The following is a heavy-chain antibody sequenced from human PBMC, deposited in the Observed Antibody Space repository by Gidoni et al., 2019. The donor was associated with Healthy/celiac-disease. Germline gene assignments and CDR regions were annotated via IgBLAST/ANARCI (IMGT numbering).Heavy chain of an antibody. J-gene: IGHJ3*02. CDR3: ARDNYNAFDI. V-gene: IGHV1-2*02. CDR1: GYTFTDCY. Sequence: QVQLVQSGAEVKKPGASVKVSCTASGYTFTDCYVHWVRQAPGQGLEWMGWINPNSGGTNYAQKFQGRVTMTRDTSISTAYMQVSRLRSDDTAIYYCARDNYNAFDIWGQGTMVTVSS. D-gene: IGHD3-10*01. CDR2: INPNSGGT.